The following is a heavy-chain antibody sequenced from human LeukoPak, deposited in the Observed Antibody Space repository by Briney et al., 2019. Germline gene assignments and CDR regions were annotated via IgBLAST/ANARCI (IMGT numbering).Heavy chain of an antibody. J-gene: IGHJ3*02. CDR1: GGSISSYY. D-gene: IGHD6-13*01. CDR3: ARHGGSWTFDI. Sequence: SETLSLTCTVSGGSISSYYWSWIRQPPGKGLEWIGYLYDSGSTNYSPFLESRVTISLDTSKNQFSLKVTSVTAADTAVFYCARHGGSWTFDIWGQGTMVSVSS. CDR2: LYDSGST. V-gene: IGHV4-59*01.